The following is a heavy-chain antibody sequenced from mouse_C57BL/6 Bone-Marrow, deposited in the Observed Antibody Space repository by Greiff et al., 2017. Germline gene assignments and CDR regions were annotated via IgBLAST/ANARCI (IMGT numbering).Heavy chain of an antibody. Sequence: EVQLQQSGPVLVKPGASVKMSCKASGYTFTDYYMNWVKQSHGKSLEWIGVINPYNGGTSYNQKFKGKATLTVDKSSSTAYMELNSLTSEDSAVYYCARNYYGSSYRWYFDVWGTGTTVTVSS. J-gene: IGHJ1*03. V-gene: IGHV1-19*01. CDR2: INPYNGGT. CDR1: GYTFTDYY. CDR3: ARNYYGSSYRWYFDV. D-gene: IGHD1-1*01.